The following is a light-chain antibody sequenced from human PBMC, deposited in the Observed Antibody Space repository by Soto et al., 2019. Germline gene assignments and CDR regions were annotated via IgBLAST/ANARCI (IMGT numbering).Light chain of an antibody. J-gene: IGLJ1*01. Sequence: QSVLTQPPSASGTPGQRVTISCSGSSSNIGSNTVNWYQQLPGTAPKLLIYSNNQRPSGVPDRFSGSKSGTSASLAISGLQSEDEADYYCAAWDDSQNGPVHVYGTGAKVTVL. CDR1: SSNIGSNT. CDR2: SNN. CDR3: AAWDDSQNGPVHV. V-gene: IGLV1-44*01.